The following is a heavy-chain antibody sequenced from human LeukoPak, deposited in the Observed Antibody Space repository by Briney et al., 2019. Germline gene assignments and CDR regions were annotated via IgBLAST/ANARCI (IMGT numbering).Heavy chain of an antibody. Sequence: GGSLRLSCAASGFTFSSYWMHWVRQAPGKGLVWVSRINSDGGSTSYADSVKGRFTISRDNAKNTLYLQMNSLRAEDTAVYYCASLSIAAAGINWGQGTLVTVSS. CDR1: GFTFSSYW. V-gene: IGHV3-74*01. D-gene: IGHD6-13*01. CDR2: INSDGGST. CDR3: ASLSIAAAGIN. J-gene: IGHJ4*02.